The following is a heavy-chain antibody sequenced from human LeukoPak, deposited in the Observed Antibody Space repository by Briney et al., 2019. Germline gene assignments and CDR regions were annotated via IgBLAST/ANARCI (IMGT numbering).Heavy chain of an antibody. J-gene: IGHJ1*01. V-gene: IGHV4-30-4*02. CDR1: GGSISSGDYY. Sequence: SETLSLTCTVSGGSISSGDYYWSWIRQPPGKSMEWIGYIYYSGSTYYNPSLKSRVTISVDTSKNQFSLKLSSVTAADTAVYYCARDDRYSSSSGYFQHWGQGTLVTVSP. CDR2: IYYSGST. CDR3: ARDDRYSSSSGYFQH. D-gene: IGHD6-6*01.